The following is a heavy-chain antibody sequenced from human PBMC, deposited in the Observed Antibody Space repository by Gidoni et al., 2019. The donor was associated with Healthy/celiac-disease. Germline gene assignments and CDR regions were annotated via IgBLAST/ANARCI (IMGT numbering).Heavy chain of an antibody. D-gene: IGHD6-13*01. CDR3: AKGQQLGEYYYYYMDV. J-gene: IGHJ6*03. Sequence: EVQLLESGGGLVQPGGSLRLSCAASGFTFSSYAMSWVRQAPGKGLEWVSAISGSGGSTYYADSVKGRFTISRDNSKNTLYLQMNSLRAEDTAVYYCAKGQQLGEYYYYYMDVWGKGTTVTVSS. CDR1: GFTFSSYA. V-gene: IGHV3-23*01. CDR2: ISGSGGST.